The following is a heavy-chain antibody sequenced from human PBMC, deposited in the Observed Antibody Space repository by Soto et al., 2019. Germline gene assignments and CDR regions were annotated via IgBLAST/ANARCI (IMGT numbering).Heavy chain of an antibody. V-gene: IGHV1-18*01. CDR3: GVSAGLDF. Sequence: QVQLVQSGPEVKRPGSSVKISCKASGFSSSTYAFSWLRRAPGQGLEWMGLISADSGEPRYAQQFKGRVAMTTGGSTRTANMDLTGLKSDDPAVYYCGVSAGLDFWGQGTRVTVSS. CDR1: GFSSSTYA. D-gene: IGHD6-13*01. J-gene: IGHJ4*02. CDR2: ISADSGEP.